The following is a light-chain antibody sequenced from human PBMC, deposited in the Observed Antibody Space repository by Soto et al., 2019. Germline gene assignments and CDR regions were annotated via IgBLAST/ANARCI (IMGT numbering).Light chain of an antibody. CDR1: QSVSGNS. V-gene: IGKV3-20*01. Sequence: EIVLTQSPGTLSLSPGDGATLSCRASQSVSGNSLAWYQQKPGQAPRLLIYGASTRATGIPDKFSGSGSGTDFTLTISRLEPEDFAVYDWQQYGSSPYTFGQGTKLESK. CDR2: GAS. CDR3: QQYGSSPYT. J-gene: IGKJ2*01.